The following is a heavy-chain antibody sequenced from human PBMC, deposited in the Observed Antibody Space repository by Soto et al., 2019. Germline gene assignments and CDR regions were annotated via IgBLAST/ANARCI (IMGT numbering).Heavy chain of an antibody. CDR3: ARVLDFAPDCYFDY. CDR2: ITAGSGDT. D-gene: IGHD2-21*02. Sequence: QVQLVQSGAEEKKPGASVKVSCQTSGYTFTHYVIHWLRQAPGHGLEWMGWITAGSGDTRYSPKFQGRVTITRDTSASTAYMELCGVRSEDTALYSCARVLDFAPDCYFDYWGQGTLVTVSS. CDR1: GYTFTHYV. V-gene: IGHV1-3*05. J-gene: IGHJ4*02.